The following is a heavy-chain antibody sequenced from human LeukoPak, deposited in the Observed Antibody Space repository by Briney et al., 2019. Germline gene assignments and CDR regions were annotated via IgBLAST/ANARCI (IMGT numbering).Heavy chain of an antibody. J-gene: IGHJ4*02. D-gene: IGHD6-13*01. V-gene: IGHV4-59*08. Sequence: KPSETLSLTCTVSGASISSYYWSWIRQPPGKRLEWIGYIHDSGSTNYNPSLKSRVTISVDTSKKQFSLKLSSVTAADTAVYYCARGFSSSWYYFDYWGQGTLVTASS. CDR1: GASISSYY. CDR3: ARGFSSSWYYFDY. CDR2: IHDSGST.